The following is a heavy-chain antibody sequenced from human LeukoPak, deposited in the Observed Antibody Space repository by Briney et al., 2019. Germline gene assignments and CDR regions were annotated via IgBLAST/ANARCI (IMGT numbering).Heavy chain of an antibody. CDR3: ARAVGYYYYMDV. Sequence: ASVKVSCKASGYTFTSYDINWVRQATGQGLEWMGWMNPNSGNTGYAQKFRGRVTITRNTSISTAYMELSSLRSEDTAVYYCARAVGYYYYMDVWGKGTTVTVSS. CDR1: GYTFTSYD. J-gene: IGHJ6*03. CDR2: MNPNSGNT. V-gene: IGHV1-8*03.